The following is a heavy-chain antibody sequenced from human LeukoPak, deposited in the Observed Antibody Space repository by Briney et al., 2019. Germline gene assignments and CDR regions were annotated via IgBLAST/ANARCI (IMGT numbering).Heavy chain of an antibody. Sequence: GGSLRLSCAASGFTVSSNYMSWVRQAPGKGLEWVSVIYSGGSTYYADSVKGRFTISRDNSKNTLYLQMNSLRAEDTAAYYCARGGYCSSTSCFPSDYWGQGTLVTVSS. CDR2: IYSGGST. D-gene: IGHD2-2*01. V-gene: IGHV3-53*01. CDR3: ARGGYCSSTSCFPSDY. CDR1: GFTVSSNY. J-gene: IGHJ4*02.